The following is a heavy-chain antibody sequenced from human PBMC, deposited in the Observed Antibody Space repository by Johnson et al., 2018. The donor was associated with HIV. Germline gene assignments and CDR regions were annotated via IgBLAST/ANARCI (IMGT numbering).Heavy chain of an antibody. J-gene: IGHJ3*02. Sequence: VQLVESGGGLVQPGGSLRLSCAVSGFTFGSYWMSWVRQAPGKGLEWVANIKQDGSEKYYVDSVKGRFTISRDNAKNSLYLQMNSLRAEDTGLYYCVRDQGYYDSSGYPDAFDIWGQGTMVTVSS. CDR2: IKQDGSEK. D-gene: IGHD3-22*01. CDR1: GFTFGSYW. CDR3: VRDQGYYDSSGYPDAFDI. V-gene: IGHV3-7*01.